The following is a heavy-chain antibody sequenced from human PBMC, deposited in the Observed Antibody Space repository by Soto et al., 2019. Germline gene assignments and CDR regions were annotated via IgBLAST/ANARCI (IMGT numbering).Heavy chain of an antibody. D-gene: IGHD1-26*01. J-gene: IGHJ4*02. Sequence: GSLRLSCAASGFTFSSYAMHWVRQAPGKGLEYVSAISSNGGSTYYANSVKGRFTISRDNSKNTLYLQMGSLRAEDMAVYYCARGGSGSYYFDYWGQGTLVTVSS. V-gene: IGHV3-64*01. CDR2: ISSNGGST. CDR1: GFTFSSYA. CDR3: ARGGSGSYYFDY.